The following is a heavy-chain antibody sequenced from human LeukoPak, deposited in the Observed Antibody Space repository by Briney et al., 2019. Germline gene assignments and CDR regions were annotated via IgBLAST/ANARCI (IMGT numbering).Heavy chain of an antibody. Sequence: SVKVSCKASGGTFSGYAISWVRQAPGQGLEWMGVIIPIFGTANYAQKFQGRVTITADESTSTAYMELSSLRSEDTAVYYCARGGGYSAIDYWGQGTLVTVSS. D-gene: IGHD6-13*01. CDR2: IIPIFGTA. J-gene: IGHJ4*02. CDR1: GGTFSGYA. CDR3: ARGGGYSAIDY. V-gene: IGHV1-69*13.